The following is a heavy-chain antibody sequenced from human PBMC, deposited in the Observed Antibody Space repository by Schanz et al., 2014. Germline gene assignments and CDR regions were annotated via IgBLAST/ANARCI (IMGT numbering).Heavy chain of an antibody. D-gene: IGHD3-22*01. CDR2: IIPIHGIA. Sequence: QVQLVQSGAEVKKPGSSMKVSCKASGGTFSTYPINWLRQAPGQGLEWMGRIIPIHGIATYAQRFQGRVSITADTSTNTAYMELSSLTSEDTAIYFCAKDAAYYDSVICPDHWGQGTLVTVSS. J-gene: IGHJ4*02. CDR1: GGTFSTYP. CDR3: AKDAAYYDSVICPDH. V-gene: IGHV1-69*04.